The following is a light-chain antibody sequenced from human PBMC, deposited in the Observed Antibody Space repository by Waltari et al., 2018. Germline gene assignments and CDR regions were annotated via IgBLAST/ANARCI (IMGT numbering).Light chain of an antibody. CDR2: DAS. V-gene: IGKV3-11*01. J-gene: IGKJ3*01. Sequence: ELVLTQSPATLSLSPGERATLSCRASQRVSDSFDWYQHNPGQAPRLLVYDASNRAPGVPARFSGSGSGTHFTLTISSLEPADFAVYYCQHRSGPFGPGTKVDFK. CDR3: QHRSGP. CDR1: QRVSDS.